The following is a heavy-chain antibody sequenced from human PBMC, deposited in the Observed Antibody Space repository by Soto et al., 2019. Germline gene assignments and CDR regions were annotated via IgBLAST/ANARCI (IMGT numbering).Heavy chain of an antibody. J-gene: IGHJ5*02. Sequence: GEXLKISCKGSGYSFINYWIGWVRQMPGKGLEWVGIIFPGDSDIRYSPSFQGQVTISADNSITTAYLQWSSLRASDTAMYYCATSMRGRHIFDPWGQGTLVTVSS. CDR1: GYSFINYW. CDR3: ATSMRGRHIFDP. V-gene: IGHV5-51*01. CDR2: IFPGDSDI.